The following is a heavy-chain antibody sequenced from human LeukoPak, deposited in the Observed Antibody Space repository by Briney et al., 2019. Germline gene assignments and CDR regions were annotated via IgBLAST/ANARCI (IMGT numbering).Heavy chain of an antibody. D-gene: IGHD2-2*01. V-gene: IGHV4-34*01. CDR1: GGSFSGYY. Sequence: SETLSLTCAVYGGSFSGYYSSWIRQPPGKGLEWIGEINHSGSTNYNPSLKSRVTISVDTSKNQFSLKLSSVTAADTAVYYCARVWIVVVPAAPEARWFDPWGQGTLVTVSS. J-gene: IGHJ5*02. CDR3: ARVWIVVVPAAPEARWFDP. CDR2: INHSGST.